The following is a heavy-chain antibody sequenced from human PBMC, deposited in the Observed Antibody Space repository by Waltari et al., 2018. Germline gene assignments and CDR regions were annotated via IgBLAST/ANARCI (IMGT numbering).Heavy chain of an antibody. CDR3: ARDPDLYCGGDCYESAFDI. CDR1: GGSISSSSYY. CDR2: IYYSGST. D-gene: IGHD2-21*01. J-gene: IGHJ3*02. Sequence: QLQLQESGPGLVKPSETLSLTCTVSGGSISSSSYYWGWIRQPPGKGLEWIGSIYYSGSTYSNPSLKRRVTISVDTSKNQFSLKLSSVTAADTAVYYCARDPDLYCGGDCYESAFDIWGQGTMVTVSS. V-gene: IGHV4-39*07.